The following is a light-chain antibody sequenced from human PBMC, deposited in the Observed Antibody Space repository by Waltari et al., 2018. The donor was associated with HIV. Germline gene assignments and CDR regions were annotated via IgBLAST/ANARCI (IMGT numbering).Light chain of an antibody. Sequence: SYVLTKPPSVSVAPGQTARITRWGNNLGSKNVFWYHQKPGQAPVVVVYDYTGRPSGIPERLSCSTAGNTATLTISRVEAGDEADYYCQVCDSSSDHVVFGGGTKLTVL. CDR3: QVCDSSSDHVV. J-gene: IGLJ2*01. V-gene: IGLV3-21*02. CDR1: NLGSKN. CDR2: DYT.